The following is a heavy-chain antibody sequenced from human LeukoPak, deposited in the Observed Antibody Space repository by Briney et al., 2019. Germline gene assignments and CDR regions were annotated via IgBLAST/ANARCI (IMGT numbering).Heavy chain of an antibody. Sequence: GGSLRLSCAASGFIFSSYWVSWVSQARGKGLEWVANIKQDGSEKFYVDSVKGRFTISRNNAKNSQYLQMTSLRAEETAVYYCARGPRIVQTYAYWGQGTLVTVSS. D-gene: IGHD1-26*01. CDR3: ARGPRIVQTYAY. V-gene: IGHV3-7*01. J-gene: IGHJ4*02. CDR1: GFIFSSYW. CDR2: IKQDGSEK.